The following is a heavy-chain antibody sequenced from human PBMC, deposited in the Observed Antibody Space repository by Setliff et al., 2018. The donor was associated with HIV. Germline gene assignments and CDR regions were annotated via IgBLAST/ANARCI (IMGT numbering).Heavy chain of an antibody. CDR3: ARGRDDYSYDPFDI. V-gene: IGHV4-34*01. J-gene: IGHJ3*02. Sequence: SETLSLTCAVYGGSFNGYYWSWIRQPPGKGLEWIGEVNHSGSTNYNPSLKSRVTISVDTSKNQFSLKLSSVTAADTAVYYCARGRDDYSYDPFDIWGQGTMVTVSS. CDR1: GGSFNGYY. D-gene: IGHD4-4*01. CDR2: VNHSGST.